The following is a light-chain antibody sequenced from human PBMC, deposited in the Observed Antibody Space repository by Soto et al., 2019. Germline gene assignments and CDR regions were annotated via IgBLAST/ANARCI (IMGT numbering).Light chain of an antibody. CDR1: SSDVGSYNL. J-gene: IGLJ7*01. Sequence: QSALTQPASVSGSPGQSITISCTGTSSDVGSYNLVSWYQQHPTKAPKLMIYEVNKRPSGVSNRFSGSKSDNTASLPISGLQAEDEADYYCCSYAGSSTLAVFGGGTQLTVL. V-gene: IGLV2-23*02. CDR2: EVN. CDR3: CSYAGSSTLAV.